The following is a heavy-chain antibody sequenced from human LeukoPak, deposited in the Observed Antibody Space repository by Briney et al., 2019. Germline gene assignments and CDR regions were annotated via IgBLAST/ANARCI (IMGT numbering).Heavy chain of an antibody. Sequence: KPSETLSLTCTVSGGSISSYYWSWIRQPAGKGLEWTGRIYTSGSTNYNPSLKSRVTMSVDTSKNQFSLKLSSVTAADTAVYSCARTTMVRSRGNRYYFDYWGQGTLVTVSS. J-gene: IGHJ4*02. V-gene: IGHV4-4*07. D-gene: IGHD3-10*01. CDR3: ARTTMVRSRGNRYYFDY. CDR1: GGSISSYY. CDR2: IYTSGST.